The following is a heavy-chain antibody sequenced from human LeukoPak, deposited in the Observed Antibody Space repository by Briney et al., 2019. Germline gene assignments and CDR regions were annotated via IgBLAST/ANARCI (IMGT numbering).Heavy chain of an antibody. CDR2: IYTSGST. CDR1: GGSISFYY. CDR3: ARAGYSSGWIDY. Sequence: PSETLSLTCTVSGGSISFYYWSWIRQPAGKGLEWIGHIYTSGSTNYNPSLKSRVTISVDTSKNQFSLKLSSVTAADTAVYYCARAGYSSGWIDYWGQGTLVTVSS. D-gene: IGHD6-19*01. V-gene: IGHV4-4*07. J-gene: IGHJ4*02.